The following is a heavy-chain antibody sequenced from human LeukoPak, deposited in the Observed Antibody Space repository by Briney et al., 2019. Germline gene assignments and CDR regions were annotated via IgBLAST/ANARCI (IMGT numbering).Heavy chain of an antibody. D-gene: IGHD3-22*01. CDR1: GDSISSYY. CDR3: ARLYYDSSRYPNWFDP. V-gene: IGHV4-59*08. CDR2: IYYSGST. J-gene: IGHJ5*02. Sequence: SETLSLTCTVSGDSISSYYWSWIRQPPGKGLEWIGYIYYSGSTNYNPSLKSRVAISVDTSKNQFSLKLSSVTAADTAVYYCARLYYDSSRYPNWFDPWGQGTLVTVSS.